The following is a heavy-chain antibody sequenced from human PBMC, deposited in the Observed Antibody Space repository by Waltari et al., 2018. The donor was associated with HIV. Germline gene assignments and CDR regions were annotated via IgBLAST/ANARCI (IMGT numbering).Heavy chain of an antibody. Sequence: QVQLQQWGAGPLKLSETLSRPCAVYGGSFSGYYGGWIRKPPGKGLGWVGEINHSGSTNCNPPLKSRVTISIDTSKNQFSRKRSSVTAADTAVYYCAGGPAYYDILAGVDAFDIWGQGTMVTVSS. CDR3: AGGPAYYDILAGVDAFDI. J-gene: IGHJ3*02. CDR1: GGSFSGYY. CDR2: INHSGST. D-gene: IGHD3-9*01. V-gene: IGHV4-34*01.